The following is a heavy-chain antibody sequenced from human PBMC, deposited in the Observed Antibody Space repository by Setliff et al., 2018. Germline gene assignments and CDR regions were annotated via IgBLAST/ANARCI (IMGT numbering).Heavy chain of an antibody. CDR2: INYSGST. J-gene: IGHJ6*02. V-gene: IGHV4-39*01. CDR1: GGSISSSRYY. D-gene: IGHD6-13*01. CDR3: ARAAGYSSSWYHYYYGMDV. Sequence: SETLSLTCTVSGGSISSSRYYWGWIRQPPGKGLEWIGSINYSGSTYSNPSLKSRVTISVETSKNQFSLKLSSVTAADTAVYYCARAAGYSSSWYHYYYGMDVWGQGTTVTVSS.